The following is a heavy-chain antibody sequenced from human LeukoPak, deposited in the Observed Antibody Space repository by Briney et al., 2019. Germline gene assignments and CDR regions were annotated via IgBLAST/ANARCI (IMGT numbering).Heavy chain of an antibody. V-gene: IGHV4-34*01. CDR2: INHSGST. CDR3: ARGGENYDYVWGSYRYSPYFDY. CDR1: GGSFSGYY. Sequence: SETLSLTCAVYGGSFSGYYWSWIRQPPGKGLEWIGEINHSGSTNYNPSLKSRVTISVDTSKNQFSLKLSSVTAADTAVYYCARGGENYDYVWGSYRYSPYFDYWGQGTLDTVSS. D-gene: IGHD3-16*02. J-gene: IGHJ4*02.